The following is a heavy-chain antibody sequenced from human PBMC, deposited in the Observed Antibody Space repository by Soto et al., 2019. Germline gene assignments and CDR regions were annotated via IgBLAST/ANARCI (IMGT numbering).Heavy chain of an antibody. D-gene: IGHD1-26*01. CDR2: IYHSGST. V-gene: IGHV4-4*02. J-gene: IGHJ4*02. CDR3: ARDLRPRGSPGLNY. Sequence: SETLSLTCAVSGGSISSSNWWSWVRQPPGKGLEWIGEIYHSGSTNYNPSLKSRVTISVDKSKNQFSLKLSSVTAADTAVYYCARDLRPRGSPGLNYWGQGTLVTVSS. CDR1: GGSISSSNW.